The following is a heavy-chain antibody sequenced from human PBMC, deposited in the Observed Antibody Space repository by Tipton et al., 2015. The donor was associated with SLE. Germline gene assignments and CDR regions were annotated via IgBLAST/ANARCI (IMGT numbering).Heavy chain of an antibody. CDR1: GYTFTTYG. CDR3: ARSPDDRAPMFDY. J-gene: IGHJ4*02. Sequence: QLVQSGVEVKKPGASVRVSCKASGYTFTTYGISWVRQAPGQGLEWMGWISVDNGNTKYAQKLQGRVTMTTDTSTSTAYMELRSLRSDDTAVYYCARSPDDRAPMFDYWGQGTLVTVSS. D-gene: IGHD3-10*02. V-gene: IGHV1-18*01. CDR2: ISVDNGNT.